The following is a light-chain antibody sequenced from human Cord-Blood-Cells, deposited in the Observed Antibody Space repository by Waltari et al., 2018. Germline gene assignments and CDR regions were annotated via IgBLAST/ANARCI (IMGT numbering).Light chain of an antibody. V-gene: IGKV3-15*01. CDR1: QSVSSN. J-gene: IGKJ1*01. CDR2: GAS. Sequence: EIVMTQPPAPPSVPPGERATLSCRASQSVSSNLAWYQQKPGQAPRLLIYGASTRATGIPARFSGSGSGTEFTLTISSLQSEDFAVYYCQQYNNWPQTFGQGTKVEIK. CDR3: QQYNNWPQT.